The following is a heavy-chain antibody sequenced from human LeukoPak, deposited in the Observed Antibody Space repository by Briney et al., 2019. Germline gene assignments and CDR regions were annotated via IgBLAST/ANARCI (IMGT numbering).Heavy chain of an antibody. CDR1: GGSFSGYY. J-gene: IGHJ4*02. V-gene: IGHV4-34*01. D-gene: IGHD3-16*01. Sequence: MPSETLSLTCAVYGGSFSGYYWSWIRQPPGKGLEWIGEINHSGSTNYNPSLKSRVTISVDTSKNQFSLKLSSVTAADTAVYYCARGQYYDYVWGSYNKYYSDYWGQGTLVTVSS. CDR2: INHSGST. CDR3: ARGQYYDYVWGSYNKYYSDY.